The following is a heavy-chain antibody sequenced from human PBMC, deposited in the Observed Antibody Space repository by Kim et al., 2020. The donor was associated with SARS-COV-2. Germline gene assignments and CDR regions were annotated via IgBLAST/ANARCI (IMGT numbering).Heavy chain of an antibody. Sequence: ASVKVSRKASGYTFTSYGISWVRQAPGQGLEWMGWISAYNGNTNYAQKLQGRVTMTTDTSTSTAYMELRSLRSDDTAVYYCARGGFPYYYGSGSYLIHYPPTTYGMDVWGEGTTVTVSS. CDR1: GYTFTSYG. J-gene: IGHJ6*04. V-gene: IGHV1-18*01. CDR2: ISAYNGNT. CDR3: ARGGFPYYYGSGSYLIHYPPTTYGMDV. D-gene: IGHD3-10*01.